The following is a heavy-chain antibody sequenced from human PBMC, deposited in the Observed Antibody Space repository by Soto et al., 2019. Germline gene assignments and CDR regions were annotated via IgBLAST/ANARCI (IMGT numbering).Heavy chain of an antibody. V-gene: IGHV4-59*01. J-gene: IGHJ5*02. CDR1: GGSISRYF. D-gene: IGHD2-21*01. Sequence: QVQLQESGPGLVRPSETLSLTCTVSGGSISRYFWSWIRQSPGKGLASIGYIFYTGSTTYNPSLKSRVTISIDTSKNQFSLKLSSLTAADTAVYYCAHFSDLEWFDPWGQGTLVTVSS. CDR3: AHFSDLEWFDP. CDR2: IFYTGST.